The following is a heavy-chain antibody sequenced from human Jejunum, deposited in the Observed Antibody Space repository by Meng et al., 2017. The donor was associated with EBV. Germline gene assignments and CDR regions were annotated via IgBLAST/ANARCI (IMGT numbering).Heavy chain of an antibody. CDR2: VIPIFGTA. V-gene: IGHV1-69*06. D-gene: IGHD3-16*02. CDR1: GGTFTNYA. J-gene: IGHJ4*02. Sequence: VAVVGSGAEVEKPGSSGKVSCKASGGTFTNYAFSWVRQAPGQGLEWIGGVIPIFGTANYAQKFQGRVTLTADKSTSTAYMQLISLRSEDTAVYYCARSFGGVLADSFDYWGQGTLVTVSS. CDR3: ARSFGGVLADSFDY.